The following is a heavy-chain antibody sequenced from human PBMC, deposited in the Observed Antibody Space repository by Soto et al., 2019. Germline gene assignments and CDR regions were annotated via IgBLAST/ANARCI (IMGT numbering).Heavy chain of an antibody. D-gene: IGHD3-16*01. CDR3: ARKPTFRVGYWYFDL. V-gene: IGHV1-8*01. J-gene: IGHJ2*01. CDR1: GYTFTSYD. CDR2: MNPNSGNT. Sequence: QVQRVQSGAEVKKPGASVKVSCKASGYTFTSYDINWVRQATGQGLEWMGWMNPNSGNTGYAQKFQGRVTMTRNTSISRAYMELSSLKSEDTAVYYCARKPTFRVGYWYFDLWGRGTLVTVSS.